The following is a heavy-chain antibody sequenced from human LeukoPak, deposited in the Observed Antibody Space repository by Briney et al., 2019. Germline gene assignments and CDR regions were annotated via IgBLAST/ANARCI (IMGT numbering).Heavy chain of an antibody. V-gene: IGHV3-23*01. J-gene: IGHJ4*01. D-gene: IGHD3-9*01. CDR2: ISDSGGRT. CDR3: AKRGVVIRVILIGFHKEAYYFDS. Sequence: GGSLRLSCAVSGITLSNYGMSWVRQAPGKGLEWVAGISDSGGRTNYADSVKGRFTISRDNPKNTLYLQMNSLRAEDTAVYFCAKRGVVIRVILIGFHKEAYYFDSWGHGALVTVSS. CDR1: GITLSNYG.